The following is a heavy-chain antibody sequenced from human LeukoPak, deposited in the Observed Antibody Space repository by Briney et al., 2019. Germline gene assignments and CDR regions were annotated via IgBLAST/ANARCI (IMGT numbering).Heavy chain of an antibody. CDR2: INHRGST. Sequence: PSETLSLTCAVYGGSFSGYYWSWIRQPPGKGLEWIGEINHRGSTNYNPSLKSRVTISVDTSKNQFSLKLRSVSAADTAIYYCATSEGGGFFDYWGQGTPVTVSS. CDR1: GGSFSGYY. D-gene: IGHD4-23*01. CDR3: ATSEGGGFFDY. V-gene: IGHV4-34*01. J-gene: IGHJ4*02.